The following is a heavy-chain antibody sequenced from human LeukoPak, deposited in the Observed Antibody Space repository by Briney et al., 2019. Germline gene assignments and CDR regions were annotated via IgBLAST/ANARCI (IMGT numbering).Heavy chain of an antibody. CDR2: ISSSGSTI. V-gene: IGHV3-48*03. Sequence: GSLRLSCAASGFTFSSYEMNWVRQAPGKGLEWVSYISSSGSTIYYADSVKGRFTISRDNAKNSLYLQMNSLRAEDTAVYYCARGDSSEYYFDYWGQGTLVTVSS. CDR3: ARGDSSEYYFDY. J-gene: IGHJ4*02. D-gene: IGHD2-21*02. CDR1: GFTFSSYE.